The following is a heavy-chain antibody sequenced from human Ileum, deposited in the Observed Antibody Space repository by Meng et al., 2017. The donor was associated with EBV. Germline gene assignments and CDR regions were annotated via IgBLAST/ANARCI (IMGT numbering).Heavy chain of an antibody. D-gene: IGHD2/OR15-2a*01. CDR2: ISYDENIK. Sequence: QVQRVESGGVVGQPWRSLRVSCEASGFSFDTLDMHWARQAPGKGLEWVAVISYDENIKFYADSVKGRFTISRDNSKNTLYLQLNSLRPDDTAFYYCTNLSFWGQGTLVTVSS. CDR1: GFSFDTLD. V-gene: IGHV3-30*18. J-gene: IGHJ4*02. CDR3: TNLSF.